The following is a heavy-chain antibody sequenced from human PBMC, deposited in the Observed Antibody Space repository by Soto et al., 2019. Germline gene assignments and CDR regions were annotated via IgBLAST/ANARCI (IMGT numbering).Heavy chain of an antibody. Sequence: SETLSLTCTVSGGSISSYYWSWIRQPPGKGLEWIGYIYYSGSTNYNPSLKSRVTISVDTSRNQFSLKLSSVTAADTAVYYFARRGYCSGGSCYRNSYYYYYMDAWGKGTTVT. CDR1: GGSISSYY. V-gene: IGHV4-59*08. D-gene: IGHD2-15*01. CDR3: ARRGYCSGGSCYRNSYYYYYMDA. CDR2: IYYSGST. J-gene: IGHJ6*03.